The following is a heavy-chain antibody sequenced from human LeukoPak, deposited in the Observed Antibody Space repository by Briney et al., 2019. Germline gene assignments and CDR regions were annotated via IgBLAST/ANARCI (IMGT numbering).Heavy chain of an antibody. Sequence: GESLKTSCKGSGYSFTNYWIGWVRQMPGKGLEWMGIIHPGDSDTRYSPSFQGQVTISADTSITTAYLQWSSLKASDTAIYYCARGDISGWFDPWGQGTLVTVSS. CDR1: GYSFTNYW. CDR2: IHPGDSDT. V-gene: IGHV5-51*01. D-gene: IGHD6-19*01. CDR3: ARGDISGWFDP. J-gene: IGHJ5*02.